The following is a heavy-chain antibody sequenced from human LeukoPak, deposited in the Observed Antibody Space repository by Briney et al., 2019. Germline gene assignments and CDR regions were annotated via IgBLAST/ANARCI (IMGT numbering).Heavy chain of an antibody. Sequence: SETLSLTCPVSGGSISSSNYYWGWIRQPPGKGLEWIGNISYSGNTHYNPSLKSRVAISVDTSNNQFSLKLTSVTAADTAVYYCARQSPKNDFWSAYYPWFDPWGQGTLVTVSS. V-gene: IGHV4-39*01. CDR1: GGSISSSNYY. D-gene: IGHD3-3*01. J-gene: IGHJ5*02. CDR3: ARQSPKNDFWSAYYPWFDP. CDR2: ISYSGNT.